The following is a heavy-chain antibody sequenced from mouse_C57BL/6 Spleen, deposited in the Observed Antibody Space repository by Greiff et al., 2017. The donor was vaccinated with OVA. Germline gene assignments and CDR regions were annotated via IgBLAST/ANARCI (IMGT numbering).Heavy chain of an antibody. V-gene: IGHV1-42*01. J-gene: IGHJ3*01. Sequence: EVKLMESGPELVKPGASVKISCKASGYSFTGYYMNWVKQSPEKSLEWIGEINPSTGGTTYNQKFKAKATLTVDKSSSTAYMQLKSLTSEDSAVYYCARYDGYYLFAYWGQGTLVTVSA. D-gene: IGHD2-3*01. CDR1: GYSFTGYY. CDR2: INPSTGGT. CDR3: ARYDGYYLFAY.